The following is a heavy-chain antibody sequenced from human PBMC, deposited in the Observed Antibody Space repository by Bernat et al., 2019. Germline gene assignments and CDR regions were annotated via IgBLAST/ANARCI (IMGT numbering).Heavy chain of an antibody. CDR1: GFSFSTYG. Sequence: QVHLVESGGGVVQPGRSLRLSCVGVGFSFSTYGIHLVRQAPGKGLEWVSFITNDGSETYYADSVKGRFTVSRENSKNTVTLQMNSLKDEDTAVYYCARDWDRVDGNDAFAIWGQGTMVTVSS. J-gene: IGHJ3*02. CDR2: ITNDGSET. V-gene: IGHV3-30*03. D-gene: IGHD1-1*01. CDR3: ARDWDRVDGNDAFAI.